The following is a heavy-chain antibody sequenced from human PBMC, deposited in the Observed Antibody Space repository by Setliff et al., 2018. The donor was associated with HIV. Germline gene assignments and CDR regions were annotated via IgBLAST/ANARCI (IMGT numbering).Heavy chain of an antibody. CDR1: GGSFSGYY. V-gene: IGHV4-34*01. CDR2: INHSGST. D-gene: IGHD4-17*01. Sequence: PSETLSLTCAVYGGSFSGYYWSWIRQPPGKGLEWIGEINHSGSTYYNPSLKSRVTISLDTSKNQFSLKLSSVTAADTAVYYCARESPHGGDYILTTYYMDVWGKGTTVTVSS. J-gene: IGHJ6*03. CDR3: ARESPHGGDYILTTYYMDV.